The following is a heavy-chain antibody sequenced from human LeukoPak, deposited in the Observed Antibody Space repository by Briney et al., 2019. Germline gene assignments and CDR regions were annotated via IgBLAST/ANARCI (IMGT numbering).Heavy chain of an antibody. J-gene: IGHJ5*02. V-gene: IGHV4-39*07. CDR1: GGSISSSSYY. CDR2: IYYSGST. Sequence: SETLSLTCTVSGGSISSSSYYWGWIRQPPGKGLEWIGSIYYSGSTYYNPSLKSRVTISVDKSKNQFSLKLSSVTAADTAVYYCARGARGHTIPFDPWGQGTLVTVSS. CDR3: ARGARGHTIPFDP. D-gene: IGHD3-10*01.